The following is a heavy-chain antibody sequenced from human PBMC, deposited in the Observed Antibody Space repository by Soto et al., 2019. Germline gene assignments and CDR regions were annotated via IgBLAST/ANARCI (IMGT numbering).Heavy chain of an antibody. CDR2: IFADGET. J-gene: IGHJ4*02. CDR3: TTDGPFPGGGSPWTH. Sequence: GGSLRLSCAAFGFTISSNYMSWIRQAPGKGLEWVSVIFADGETHYADSVRGRFTMSRDLSNNTVHLQMNGLRAEDTALYYCTTDGPFPGGGSPWTHWGQGTVVTVSS. D-gene: IGHD1-1*01. CDR1: GFTISSNY. V-gene: IGHV3-53*01.